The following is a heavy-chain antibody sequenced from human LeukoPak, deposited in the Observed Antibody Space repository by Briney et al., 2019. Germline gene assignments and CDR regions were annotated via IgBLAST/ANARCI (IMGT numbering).Heavy chain of an antibody. Sequence: GRSLRLSCAASGFTLGDYTMHWVRQAPGKGLEWVSGISWNSGSIGYADSVKGRFTISRDNAQNSLYLQVNNLRTEDTAFYYCAKDMAYGGNSIDYWGQGTLVTVSS. V-gene: IGHV3-9*01. D-gene: IGHD4-23*01. CDR2: ISWNSGSI. CDR3: AKDMAYGGNSIDY. CDR1: GFTLGDYT. J-gene: IGHJ4*02.